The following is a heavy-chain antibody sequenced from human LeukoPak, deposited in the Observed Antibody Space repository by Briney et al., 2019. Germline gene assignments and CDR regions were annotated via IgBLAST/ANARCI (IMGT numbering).Heavy chain of an antibody. J-gene: IGHJ6*02. Sequence: SETLSLTCTVSGGSISSGGYYWSWIRQHPGKGLEWIGYIYYSGSTNYNPSLKSRVTISVDTSKNQFSLKLSSVTAADTAVYYCARQVVLGSHYYGMDVWGQGTTVTVSS. D-gene: IGHD2-2*01. V-gene: IGHV4-61*08. CDR3: ARQVVLGSHYYGMDV. CDR2: IYYSGST. CDR1: GGSISSGGYY.